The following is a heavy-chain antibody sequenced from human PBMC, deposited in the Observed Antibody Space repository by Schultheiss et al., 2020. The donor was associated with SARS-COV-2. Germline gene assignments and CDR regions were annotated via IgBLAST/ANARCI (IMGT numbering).Heavy chain of an antibody. D-gene: IGHD1-26*01. CDR2: IYSGGST. CDR1: GFTVSSNY. Sequence: GGSLRLSCAASGFTVSSNYMSSVRQAPGKGLEWVSVIYSGGSTYYADSVKGRFTISRDNSKNTLYLQMNSLRAEDTAVYYCAKGIVGATFDYWGQGTLVTVSS. CDR3: AKGIVGATFDY. V-gene: IGHV3-53*01. J-gene: IGHJ4*02.